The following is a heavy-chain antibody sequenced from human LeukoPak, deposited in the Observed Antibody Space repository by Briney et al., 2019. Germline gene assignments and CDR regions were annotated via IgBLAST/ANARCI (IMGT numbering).Heavy chain of an antibody. CDR1: GGSISSSSYY. V-gene: IGHV4-39*01. CDR2: IYYSGST. D-gene: IGHD3-10*01. J-gene: IGHJ4*02. CDR3: AASLWFGIYPDY. Sequence: PSETLSLTCTVSGGSISSSSYYWGWIRQPPGKGLEWIGSIYYSGSTYYNPSLKSRVTISVDTSKNQFSLKLSSVTAAVTAVYYCAASLWFGIYPDYWGQGSLVTVSS.